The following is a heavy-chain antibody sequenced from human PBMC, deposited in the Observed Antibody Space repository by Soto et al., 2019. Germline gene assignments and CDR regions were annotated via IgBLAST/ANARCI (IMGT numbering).Heavy chain of an antibody. Sequence: EVQLVESGGGLVQPGGSLRLSCAASGFTFSSYWMSWVRQAPGKGLEWVANIKQYGSEKYYVDSVKGRFTISRDNAKNSLYLQMNSLRAEDTAVYYCARDPYCSSTSCYTGGSDYWGQGTLVTVSS. V-gene: IGHV3-7*03. CDR3: ARDPYCSSTSCYTGGSDY. J-gene: IGHJ4*02. D-gene: IGHD2-2*02. CDR1: GFTFSSYW. CDR2: IKQYGSEK.